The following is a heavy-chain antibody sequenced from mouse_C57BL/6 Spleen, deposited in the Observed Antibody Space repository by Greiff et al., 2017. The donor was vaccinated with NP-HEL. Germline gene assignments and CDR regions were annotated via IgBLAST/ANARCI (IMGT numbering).Heavy chain of an antibody. CDR1: GYAFSSYW. V-gene: IGHV1-80*01. CDR3: ARGSNGFYAMDY. J-gene: IGHJ4*01. Sequence: VQVVESGAELVKPGASVKISCKASGYAFSSYWMNWVKQRPGKGLEWIGQIYPGDGDTNYNGKFKGKATLTADKSSSTAYMQLSSLTSEDSAVYFCARGSNGFYAMDYWGQGTSVTVSS. CDR2: IYPGDGDT. D-gene: IGHD2-5*01.